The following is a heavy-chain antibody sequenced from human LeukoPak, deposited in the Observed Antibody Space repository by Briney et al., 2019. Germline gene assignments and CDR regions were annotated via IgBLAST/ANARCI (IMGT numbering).Heavy chain of an antibody. D-gene: IGHD6-13*01. J-gene: IGHJ4*02. CDR1: GGSFSSYY. CDR3: VREGYSSSPFDY. CDR2: INHSVST. V-gene: IGHV4-34*01. Sequence: SQTLSPTCAVYGGSFSSYYGSWIRQPPGKGREWNGEINHSVSTNYHPSLKSRVTISVDTCKHQLSLKLSSVTAADTGVYYCVREGYSSSPFDYWGQGTLVTVSS.